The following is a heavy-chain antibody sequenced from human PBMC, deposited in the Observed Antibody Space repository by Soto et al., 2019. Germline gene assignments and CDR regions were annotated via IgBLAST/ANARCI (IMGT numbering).Heavy chain of an antibody. CDR2: ISGNGANI. CDR1: GITFTNYA. CDR3: AKFDASLSFYAMDV. V-gene: IGHV3-23*01. J-gene: IGHJ6*02. Sequence: GRSLRRSCAASGITFTNYALTWDSQAPGKGLEWVSAISGNGANIYYAESVKGRFTISRDDSLATFYLQMDSLRAEDTAIYYCAKFDASLSFYAMDVCRQLTTVTVSS. D-gene: IGHD2-2*01.